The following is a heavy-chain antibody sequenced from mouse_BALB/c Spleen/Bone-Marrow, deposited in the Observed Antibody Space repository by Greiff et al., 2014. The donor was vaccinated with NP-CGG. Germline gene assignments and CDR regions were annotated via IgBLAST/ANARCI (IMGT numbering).Heavy chain of an antibody. CDR2: LDPSDSYT. CDR1: GYTSTSYW. CDR3: TRGANPYYYTMDY. D-gene: IGHD4-1*01. J-gene: IGHJ4*01. V-gene: IGHV1S127*01. Sequence: VQLQQSGAELVKPGASVKMSCKASGYTSTSYWMHWVKQRPGQGLEWIGVLDPSDSYTTYNQKFKGKATLTVDTSSNTAYVQLSSLTSEDSAVYYCTRGANPYYYTMDYWGQGTSVTVSS.